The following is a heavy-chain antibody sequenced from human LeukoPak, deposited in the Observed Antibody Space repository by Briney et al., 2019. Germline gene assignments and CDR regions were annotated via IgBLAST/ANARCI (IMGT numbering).Heavy chain of an antibody. CDR2: INPNSGGT. CDR1: GYTFTDYY. V-gene: IGHV1-2*04. CDR3: ARANFLYCSSTSCFFDY. D-gene: IGHD2-2*01. J-gene: IGHJ4*02. Sequence: ASVKVSCKASGYTFTDYYMHWVRLPPGQGLEWMGWINPNSGGTNYVQKFQGWVTMTRETSIKTAYMELSRLTSDDTAVYYCARANFLYCSSTSCFFDYWGQGTLVTVSS.